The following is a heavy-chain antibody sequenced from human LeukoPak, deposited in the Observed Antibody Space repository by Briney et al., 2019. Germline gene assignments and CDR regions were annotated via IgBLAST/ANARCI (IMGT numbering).Heavy chain of an antibody. J-gene: IGHJ4*02. D-gene: IGHD3-3*01. V-gene: IGHV1-69*13. CDR2: IIPIFGTA. Sequence: SVKVSCKASGGTFSSYAISWVRQAPGQGLEWMGGIIPIFGTANYAQKYQGRVTITADESTTTVYMELSSLRSEDTAVYYCARPRTYYDFWRGYPPFDYWGQGTLVTVSS. CDR1: GGTFSSYA. CDR3: ARPRTYYDFWRGYPPFDY.